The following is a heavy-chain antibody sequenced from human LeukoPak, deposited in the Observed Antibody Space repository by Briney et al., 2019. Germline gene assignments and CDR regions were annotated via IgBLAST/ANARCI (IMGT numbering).Heavy chain of an antibody. J-gene: IGHJ4*02. V-gene: IGHV4-38-2*02. CDR3: ARHRPAQWRVPCIDY. Sequence: SETLSLSCTASGYSISSGYYWGWIRQPPGKGLQWIGSIYHSGSTYYNPSLKSRVTISVDTSKNQFSLKLSSVTAADTAVYYCARHRPAQWRVPCIDYWRQGTLVTVSS. CDR2: IYHSGST. CDR1: GYSISSGYY. D-gene: IGHD6-19*01.